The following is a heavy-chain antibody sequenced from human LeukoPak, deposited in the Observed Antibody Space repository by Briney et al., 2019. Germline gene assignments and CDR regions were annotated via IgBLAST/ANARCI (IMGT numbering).Heavy chain of an antibody. V-gene: IGHV3-9*01. Sequence: GGSLRLSCAASGFTFDDHAMHWVRQAPGKGLEWVSGINWNSGSIDYADSVKGRFTISRDNAKNSLSLQMNSLRAEDTALYYCAKGTYYFDSSGSYYFDYWGQGTLVTVSS. J-gene: IGHJ4*02. CDR3: AKGTYYFDSSGSYYFDY. D-gene: IGHD3-22*01. CDR1: GFTFDDHA. CDR2: INWNSGSI.